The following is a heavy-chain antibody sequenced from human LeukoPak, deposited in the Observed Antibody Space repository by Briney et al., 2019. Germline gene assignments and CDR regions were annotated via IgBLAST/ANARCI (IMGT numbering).Heavy chain of an antibody. Sequence: SETLSLTCTVSGVSINTYFWSWIRQPPGKGLEWIGYVYYNGITNYNPSRKSRVSISLDTSKNQFSLKLNSVTAADTAVYYCARGNYGSGSYYVVDFDYWGRGTLVTVSS. J-gene: IGHJ4*02. V-gene: IGHV4-59*12. CDR3: ARGNYGSGSYYVVDFDY. CDR1: GVSINTYF. D-gene: IGHD3-10*01. CDR2: VYYNGIT.